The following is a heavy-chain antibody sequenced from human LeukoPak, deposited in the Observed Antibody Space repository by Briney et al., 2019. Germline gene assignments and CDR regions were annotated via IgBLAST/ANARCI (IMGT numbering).Heavy chain of an antibody. Sequence: GGSLRLSSAASVFTFSSDNMHSGGEAPGKGGEGGAGISYDVTNKNYADSVKGRLTISRNNPQKRLYLQMNPLRADDTAVYYCARDVVPYYSYYMDVWGKGTTVPVSS. D-gene: IGHD2-21*01. CDR2: ISYDVTNK. CDR3: ARDVVPYYSYYMDV. J-gene: IGHJ6*03. CDR1: VFTFSSDN. V-gene: IGHV3-30*04.